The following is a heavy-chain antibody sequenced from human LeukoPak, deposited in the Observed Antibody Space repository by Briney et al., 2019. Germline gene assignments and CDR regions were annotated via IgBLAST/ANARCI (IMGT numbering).Heavy chain of an antibody. Sequence: ASVKVSCKASGYTFTSYGISWVRQAPGKGLEWMGGFDPEDGETIYAQKFQGRVTMTTDTSTSTAYMELRSLRSDDTAVYYCARDGGNGLRAGLRWFDPWGQGTLVTVSS. V-gene: IGHV1-18*01. CDR1: GYTFTSYG. D-gene: IGHD4-23*01. CDR3: ARDGGNGLRAGLRWFDP. CDR2: FDPEDGET. J-gene: IGHJ5*02.